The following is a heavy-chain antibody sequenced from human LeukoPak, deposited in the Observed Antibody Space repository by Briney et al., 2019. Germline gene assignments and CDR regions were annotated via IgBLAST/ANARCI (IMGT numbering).Heavy chain of an antibody. CDR2: INPNSGGT. D-gene: IGHD6-19*01. CDR3: ARAGGIAVAGNFDY. CDR1: GYTFTGYY. Sequence: ASVKVSCKASGYTFTGYYMHWVRQAPGQGLEWMGWINPNSGGTNYAQKFQGRVTMTRDTSISTAYMELSRLRSDDAAVYYCARAGGIAVAGNFDYWGQGNLVTVSS. J-gene: IGHJ4*02. V-gene: IGHV1-2*02.